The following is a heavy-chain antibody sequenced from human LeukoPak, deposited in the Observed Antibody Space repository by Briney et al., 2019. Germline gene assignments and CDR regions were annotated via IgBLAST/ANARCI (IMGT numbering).Heavy chain of an antibody. V-gene: IGHV1-18*01. CDR2: ISAYNGNT. D-gene: IGHD6-6*01. CDR1: GYTFTSYG. CDR3: AREFGYSSSSDFDY. Sequence: ASVKVSCKASGYTFTSYGISWVRQAPGQGLEWMEWISAYNGNTNYAQKLQDRVTMTTDTSTSTAYMELRSLRSDDTAVYYCAREFGYSSSSDFDYWGQGTLVTVSS. J-gene: IGHJ4*02.